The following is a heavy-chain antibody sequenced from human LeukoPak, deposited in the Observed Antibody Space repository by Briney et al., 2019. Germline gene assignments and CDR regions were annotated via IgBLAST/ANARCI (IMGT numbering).Heavy chain of an antibody. Sequence: GGSLRLSCAASGFRVSGYDLNWIRQAPGKGLEWIAYISISSSNIHYADSVRGRFTISRDNANNSLYLQLSSLKVEDTAVYYCAREYYGVIFSHYLDVWGKGTTVTVSS. CDR1: GFRVSGYD. J-gene: IGHJ6*04. V-gene: IGHV3-11*06. CDR3: AREYYGVIFSHYLDV. CDR2: ISISSSNI. D-gene: IGHD3-9*01.